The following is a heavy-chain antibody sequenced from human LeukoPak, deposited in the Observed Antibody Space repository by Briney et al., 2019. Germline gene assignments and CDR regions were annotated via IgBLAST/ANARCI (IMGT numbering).Heavy chain of an antibody. CDR3: ASDFWSGYYAPMGVNY. CDR2: IRYDGSNE. J-gene: IGHJ4*02. Sequence: GGSLRLSCAASGFTFSSYGMHWVRQAPGKGLEWVSFIRYDGSNEYYADSVRGRFTISRDNSKNTLYLQMNSLRAEDTAVYYCASDFWSGYYAPMGVNYWGQGTLVTVSS. D-gene: IGHD3-3*01. V-gene: IGHV3-30*02. CDR1: GFTFSSYG.